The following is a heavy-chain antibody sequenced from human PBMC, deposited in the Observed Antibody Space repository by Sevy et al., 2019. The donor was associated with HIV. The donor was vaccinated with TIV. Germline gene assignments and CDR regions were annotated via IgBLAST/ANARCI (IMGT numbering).Heavy chain of an antibody. J-gene: IGHJ4*02. V-gene: IGHV3-11*01. D-gene: IGHD3-10*01. CDR3: ARDPFHFLRGCF. CDR2: ISGGGATI. Sequence: GSLRLSCAASGLALSDYYMAWIRQAPGKGLEWVLYISGGGATIYYAGSVKGRFTISRDNAKATLHLQMNSPRVDDTAVYFCARDPFHFLRGCFWGQGTQVTVSS. CDR1: GLALSDYY.